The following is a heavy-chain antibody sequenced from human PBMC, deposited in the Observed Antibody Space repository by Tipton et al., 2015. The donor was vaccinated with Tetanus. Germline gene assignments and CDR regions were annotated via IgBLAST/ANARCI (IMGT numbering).Heavy chain of an antibody. CDR3: ARRRFTGNRGGFDI. D-gene: IGHD1-26*01. V-gene: IGHV4-34*01. CDR2: INHSGST. Sequence: TLSLTCAVSGGSFSDFYWSWIRQPPGKGLEWIGEINHSGSTNSKPSLKSRVSMSVDTSKNQFSLKLSSVTAADTGIYYCARRRFTGNRGGFDIWGQGTLATVSS. CDR1: GGSFSDFY. J-gene: IGHJ3*02.